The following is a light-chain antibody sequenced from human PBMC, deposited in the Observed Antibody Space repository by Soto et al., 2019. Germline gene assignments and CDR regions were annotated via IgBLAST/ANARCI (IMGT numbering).Light chain of an antibody. J-gene: IGLJ1*01. V-gene: IGLV2-11*01. Sequence: QSVLTQPRSLSGSPGQSVTISCTGPTIGAHSFVSWYQDRPDKVPKLLIYDVSQRPSGIPDRFSGSRSANTAFLTISGLQADDAAAYYCCSYTGNKVFVFGTGTKVTVL. CDR3: CSYTGNKVFV. CDR1: TIGAHSF. CDR2: DVS.